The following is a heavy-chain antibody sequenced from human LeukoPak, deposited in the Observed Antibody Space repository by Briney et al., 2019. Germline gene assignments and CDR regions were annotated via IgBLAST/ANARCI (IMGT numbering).Heavy chain of an antibody. D-gene: IGHD3-10*01. V-gene: IGHV3-48*01. Sequence: GGSLRLSCAASGFTFNIYSINWVRQAPGKGLEWVSYISSSSSMIYYADSVKGRFTISRDNAKNSLYLQMNSLKVEDTAVYYCASPPMVRGASNHHYYGMDVWGQGTTVTVSS. CDR2: ISSSSSMI. CDR3: ASPPMVRGASNHHYYGMDV. CDR1: GFTFNIYS. J-gene: IGHJ6*02.